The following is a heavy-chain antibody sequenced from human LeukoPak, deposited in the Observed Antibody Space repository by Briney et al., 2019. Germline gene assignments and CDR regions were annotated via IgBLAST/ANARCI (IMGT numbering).Heavy chain of an antibody. Sequence: PGGSLRLSCAASGLTFCSYDMHWVREAPGKGLEWVAVISYDGSYKYYADSVKGRFTISRDNSKNTLYLQMNSLRAEDTAVYYCARPAASYSSGWSDHWGQGTLVTVSS. CDR3: ARPAASYSSGWSDH. CDR1: GLTFCSYD. V-gene: IGHV3-30*03. J-gene: IGHJ5*02. CDR2: ISYDGSYK. D-gene: IGHD6-19*01.